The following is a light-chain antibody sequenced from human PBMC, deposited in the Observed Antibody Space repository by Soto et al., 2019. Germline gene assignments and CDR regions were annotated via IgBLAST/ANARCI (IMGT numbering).Light chain of an antibody. CDR3: AAWDDSLSGVV. Sequence: QSVLTQPTSASGTPGQRVTISCSGSSSKIGSNYVYWYQQLPGTAPKLLIYRNNQRPSGVPDRFSGSKSGTSASLAISGLRSEDEANYYCAAWDDSLSGVVFGAGTKVTVL. J-gene: IGLJ3*02. V-gene: IGLV1-47*01. CDR1: SSKIGSNY. CDR2: RNN.